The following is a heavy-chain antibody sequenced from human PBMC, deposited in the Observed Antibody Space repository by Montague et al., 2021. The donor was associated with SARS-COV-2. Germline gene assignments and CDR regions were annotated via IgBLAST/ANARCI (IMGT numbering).Heavy chain of an antibody. CDR2: INQGGAP. CDR3: ARGRPVQGSFRHFDSISSGARDI. J-gene: IGHJ3*02. V-gene: IGHV4-34*01. CDR1: RGSFSNYY. D-gene: IGHD3-9*01. Sequence: SETLSLTCAVSRGSFSNYYWTWIRQSPGKGLEWIGEINQGGAPNYTPSLKSRVTISLDTSKKQISLKLNSVTVADTAVFFCARGRPVQGSFRHFDSISSGARDIGAQGSLVIVS.